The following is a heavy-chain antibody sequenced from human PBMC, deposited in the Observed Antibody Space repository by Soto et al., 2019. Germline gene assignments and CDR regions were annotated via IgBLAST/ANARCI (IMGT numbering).Heavy chain of an antibody. D-gene: IGHD3-10*01. CDR2: IFIGGTT. V-gene: IGHV3-53*01. CDR1: GFTVSSSQ. CDR3: AGVGPYASGTYYFRHNRFDP. Sequence: EVQLVESGGRLVQPGGSLRLSCAASGFTVSSSQMTWVRQAPGKGLEWDSVIFIGGTTQYAVSVKGRFTISTDKYENTMYLQMNSLRAEDTAVYYCAGVGPYASGTYYFRHNRFDPWGQGTQFPVS. J-gene: IGHJ5*02.